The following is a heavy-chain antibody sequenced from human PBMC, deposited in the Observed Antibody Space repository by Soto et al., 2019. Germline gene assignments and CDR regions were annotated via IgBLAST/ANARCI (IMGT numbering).Heavy chain of an antibody. CDR2: INPATGGT. Sequence: ASVKVSCKASGYTFTNYFIHWVRQAPGQGLEWMGIINPATGGTNYAQKFQGRVTVTRDTSTSTVYMELSSLRSEDTAVYYCARGTFYYDSSGYYPNAFDIRALRTMVPGS. D-gene: IGHD3-22*01. V-gene: IGHV1-46*01. CDR3: ARGTFYYDSSGYYPNAFDI. CDR1: GYTFTNYF. J-gene: IGHJ3*02.